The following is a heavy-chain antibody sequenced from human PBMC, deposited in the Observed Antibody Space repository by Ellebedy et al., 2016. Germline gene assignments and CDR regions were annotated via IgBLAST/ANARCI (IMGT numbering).Heavy chain of an antibody. J-gene: IGHJ4*02. CDR1: GFTFSAYV. CDR2: INGNGDYT. D-gene: IGHD3-3*01. Sequence: GESLKISXAASGFTFSAYVMSWVRQAPGKGLEWVSSINGNGDYTYYTDSVKGRFTISRDNSKNTLYLHMSSLRADDTAVFYCASWRGQWGPDYWGQGTLVTVSS. CDR3: ASWRGQWGPDY. V-gene: IGHV3-23*01.